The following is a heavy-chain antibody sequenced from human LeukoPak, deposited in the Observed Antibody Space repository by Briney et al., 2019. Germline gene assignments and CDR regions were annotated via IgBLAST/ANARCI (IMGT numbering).Heavy chain of an antibody. CDR2: IHHTGNT. Sequence: PSETLSLTCSVSGESITSRYWSWIRQPPGKGLEWIGYIHHTGNTNCSPSLKSRVTISVDTSKNQFSLKLTSVTAADTAVYYCARDRGWLQFESWGQGTLVTVP. CDR1: GESITSRY. D-gene: IGHD5-24*01. J-gene: IGHJ4*02. V-gene: IGHV4-59*11. CDR3: ARDRGWLQFES.